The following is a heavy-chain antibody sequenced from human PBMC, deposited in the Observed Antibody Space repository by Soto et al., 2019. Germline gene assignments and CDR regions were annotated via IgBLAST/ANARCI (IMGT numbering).Heavy chain of an antibody. V-gene: IGHV3-30*18. Sequence: GGSLRLSCAASGFTFSTYGMHWVRQAPGNGLEWVAVISRDGSVRYYADSVKGRFTISRDNSKNTLYLQVNNLRPEDTAVYYCAKEYCGGHCSSDYFDYWGQGTLVTVSS. J-gene: IGHJ4*02. CDR1: GFTFSTYG. CDR3: AKEYCGGHCSSDYFDY. CDR2: ISRDGSVR. D-gene: IGHD2-21*01.